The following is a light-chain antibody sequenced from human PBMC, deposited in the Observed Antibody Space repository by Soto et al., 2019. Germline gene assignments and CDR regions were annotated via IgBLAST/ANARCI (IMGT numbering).Light chain of an antibody. V-gene: IGKV1-12*01. Sequence: QMTKSPSPGSSSVGDRVTITFRAGQGISSGLAWYQQKPGKAPKLLIYAASSLQSGVPSRFSGSGSGTDFTLTISSLQPEDFATYYCQPANSFPLTFGGGTKVEIK. J-gene: IGKJ4*01. CDR2: AAS. CDR1: QGISSG. CDR3: QPANSFPLT.